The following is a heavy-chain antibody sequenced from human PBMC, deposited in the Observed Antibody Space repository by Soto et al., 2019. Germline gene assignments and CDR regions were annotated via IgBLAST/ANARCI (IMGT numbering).Heavy chain of an antibody. D-gene: IGHD3-16*01. V-gene: IGHV4-30-4*01. Sequence: PSETLSLTCNVSGASISSGDYYWSWIRQPPGKGLEWIGYIYFSETTSYNPSLKSRVTISGDKSKNQFSLRLTSVTAADTAVYFCGFVDMITLGEITGPNDAFDRWGKGKMVTV. J-gene: IGHJ3*01. CDR2: IYFSETT. CDR1: GASISSGDYY. CDR3: GFVDMITLGEITGPNDAFDR.